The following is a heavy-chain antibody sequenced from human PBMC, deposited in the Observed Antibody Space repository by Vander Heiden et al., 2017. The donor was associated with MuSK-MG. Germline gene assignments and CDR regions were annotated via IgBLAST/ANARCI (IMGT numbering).Heavy chain of an antibody. CDR1: RISLSTSAVG. CDR3: AHSRGDDYPD. J-gene: IGHJ4*02. D-gene: IGHD4-17*01. CDR2: ISWDDDK. V-gene: IGHV2-5*02. Sequence: ITAQESCPTLVKPTQTLTLNCTFTRISLSTSAVGVGWIRQPPVKALEWLALISWDDDKRYSTSLKSRLTITKNTSKNQVVLTMTYIDPVDTATYYCAHSRGDDYPDWGQGTLVTVSS.